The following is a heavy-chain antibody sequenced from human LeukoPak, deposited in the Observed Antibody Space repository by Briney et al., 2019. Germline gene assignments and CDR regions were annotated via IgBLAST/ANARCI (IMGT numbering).Heavy chain of an antibody. CDR3: ARGVKYYDSSGYWIFLPVFDY. J-gene: IGHJ4*02. CDR1: GFTFSSYS. Sequence: GSLRLSCAASGFTFSSYSMNWVRQAPGKGLEWVSSISSSSSYIYYADSVKGRFTISRDNAKNSLYLQMNSLRAEDTAVYYCARGVKYYDSSGYWIFLPVFDYWGQGTLVTVSS. CDR2: ISSSSSYI. D-gene: IGHD3-22*01. V-gene: IGHV3-21*01.